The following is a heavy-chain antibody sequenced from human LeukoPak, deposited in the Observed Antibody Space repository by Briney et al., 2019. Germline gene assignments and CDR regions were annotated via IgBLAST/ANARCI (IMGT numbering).Heavy chain of an antibody. CDR2: ISYSGST. V-gene: IGHV4-59*08. J-gene: IGHJ3*02. D-gene: IGHD6-13*01. CDR1: GGSISSYY. Sequence: SETLSLTCTVSGGSISSYYWSWIRQPPGKGLEWIGYISYSGSTNYNPSLKSRVTISVDTSKNQFSLKLSSVTAADTAVYYCARVRSSTLYAFDIWGQGTMVTVSS. CDR3: ARVRSSTLYAFDI.